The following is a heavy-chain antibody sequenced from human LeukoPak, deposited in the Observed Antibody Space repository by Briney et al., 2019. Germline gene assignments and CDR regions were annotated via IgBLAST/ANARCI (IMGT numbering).Heavy chain of an antibody. CDR2: ISPDGTVT. J-gene: IGHJ1*01. V-gene: IGHV3-74*01. Sequence: GGSLRLSCVASGFALSDSWMHWVRQTPGKGLVWVAHISPDGTVTNYADFVKGRFIISRDKAKNTVFLQINSLRAEDTSVYFCARDVGFSPDRWGQGTLVTVSS. CDR1: GFALSDSW. CDR3: ARDVGFSPDR. D-gene: IGHD1-14*01.